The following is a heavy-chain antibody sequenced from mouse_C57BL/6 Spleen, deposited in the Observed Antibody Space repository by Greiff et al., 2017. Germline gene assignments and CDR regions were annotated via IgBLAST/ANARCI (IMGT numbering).Heavy chain of an antibody. CDR3: ARGREVAYCFDY. V-gene: IGHV1-78*01. CDR1: GYTFTDHT. CDR2: IYPRDGST. D-gene: IGHD1-1*01. J-gene: IGHJ2*01. Sequence: VQLQESDAELVKPGASVKISCKVSGYTFTDHTIHWMKQRPEQGLEWIGYIYPRDGSTKYNEKFKGKATLTADKSSSTAYMQLNSLTSEDSAVXFCARGREVAYCFDYWGQGTTLTVSS.